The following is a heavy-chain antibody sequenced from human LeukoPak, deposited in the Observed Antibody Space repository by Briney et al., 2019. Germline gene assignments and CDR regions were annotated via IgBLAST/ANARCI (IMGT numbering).Heavy chain of an antibody. V-gene: IGHV1-2*04. D-gene: IGHD3-10*01. CDR3: ARGRITMVRGVITDAFDI. CDR1: GYTFTGYY. J-gene: IGHJ3*02. Sequence: ASVKVSCKASGYTFTGYYMHWVRQAPGQGLEWMGWINPNSCGTNYAQKFQGWVTMTRDTSISTAYMELSRLRSDDTAVYYCARGRITMVRGVITDAFDIWGQGTMVTVSS. CDR2: INPNSCGT.